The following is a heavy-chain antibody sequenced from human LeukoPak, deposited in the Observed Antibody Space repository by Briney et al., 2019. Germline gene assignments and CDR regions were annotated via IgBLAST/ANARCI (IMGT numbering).Heavy chain of an antibody. CDR3: AKDACSSTSCSFDY. Sequence: PGRSLRLSCAASGFTFDDYGMHWVRQAPGKGLEWVSVISWNSGSIAYAGSVKGRFTISRDNAKNSLYLQMNSLRAEDTALYYCAKDACSSTSCSFDYWGQGTPVTVSS. V-gene: IGHV3-9*01. D-gene: IGHD2-2*01. J-gene: IGHJ4*02. CDR1: GFTFDDYG. CDR2: ISWNSGSI.